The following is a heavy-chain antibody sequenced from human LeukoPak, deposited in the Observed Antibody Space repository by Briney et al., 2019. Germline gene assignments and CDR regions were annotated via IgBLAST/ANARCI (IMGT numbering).Heavy chain of an antibody. J-gene: IGHJ3*02. CDR2: INAYNGNT. CDR1: GYTFTSYG. V-gene: IGHV1-18*01. Sequence: ASVKVSCKASGYTFTSYGISWVRQAPGQGLEWMGWINAYNGNTNYAQKLQGRVTMTTDTSTSTAYMELRSLRSDDTAVYYCARDPDGYNLNYASDDAFDIWGQGTMVTVSS. D-gene: IGHD5-24*01. CDR3: ARDPDGYNLNYASDDAFDI.